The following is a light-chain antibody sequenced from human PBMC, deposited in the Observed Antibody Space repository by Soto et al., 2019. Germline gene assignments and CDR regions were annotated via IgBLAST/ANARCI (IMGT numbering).Light chain of an antibody. Sequence: EIVMTQSPVTLSVSPGERATLSCRASQSVRSNLAWYQLKPGQAPRLLMYDASTRATGIPARFSGSGSGTEFTLTISSLQSEDFAVYYCQQYNYWPPWTFGQGTKVEIK. J-gene: IGKJ1*01. CDR3: QQYNYWPPWT. CDR2: DAS. V-gene: IGKV3-15*01. CDR1: QSVRSN.